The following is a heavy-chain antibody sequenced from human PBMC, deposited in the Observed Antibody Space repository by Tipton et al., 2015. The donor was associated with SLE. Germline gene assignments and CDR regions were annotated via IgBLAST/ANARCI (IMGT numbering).Heavy chain of an antibody. CDR3: ARDGLRGIGKFFDY. CDR2: ISDSGDTT. V-gene: IGHV3-23*01. J-gene: IGHJ4*02. Sequence: GSLRLSCAASRFMFATYGMTWVRQAPGKGLEWVSSISDSGDTTYYADSVRGRFTVSRDNFKSTLYLQMNSLRAEDTAVYYCARDGLRGIGKFFDYWGQGTLVTVSS. CDR1: RFMFATYG. D-gene: IGHD3/OR15-3a*01.